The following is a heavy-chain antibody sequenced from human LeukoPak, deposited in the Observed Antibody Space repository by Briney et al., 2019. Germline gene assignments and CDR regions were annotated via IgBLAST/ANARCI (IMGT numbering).Heavy chain of an antibody. CDR2: ISYDGGNK. J-gene: IGHJ3*02. V-gene: IGHV3-30*18. D-gene: IGHD2-15*01. CDR1: GFTFSSYG. CDR3: AKETGYCSGGSCYSGAFDI. Sequence: GGSLRLSCAASGFTFSSYGMHWVRQAPGKGLEWVAVISYDGGNKYYADSVKGRFTISRDNSKNTLYLQMNSLRAEDTAVYYCAKETGYCSGGSCYSGAFDIWGQGTMVTVSS.